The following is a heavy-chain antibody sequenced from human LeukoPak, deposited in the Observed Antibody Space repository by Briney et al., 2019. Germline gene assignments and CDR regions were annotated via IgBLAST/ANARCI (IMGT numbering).Heavy chain of an antibody. CDR2: ISYDGSNK. CDR1: GFPFSSYG. D-gene: IGHD3-10*01. Sequence: GGSLRLSCAASGFPFSSYGMHWVRQAPGKGLEWGTVISYDGSNKYYADSVKGRFTISRDNSKNTLYLQMNSLRAEDTAVYYCANDITMFRGVREDYFYGMDVWGQGTTVTVSS. CDR3: ANDITMFRGVREDYFYGMDV. J-gene: IGHJ6*02. V-gene: IGHV3-30*18.